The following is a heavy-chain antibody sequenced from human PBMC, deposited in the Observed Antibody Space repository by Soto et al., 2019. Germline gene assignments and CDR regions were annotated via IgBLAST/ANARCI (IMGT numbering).Heavy chain of an antibody. CDR2: IYYSGST. V-gene: IGHV4-39*01. J-gene: IGHJ4*02. D-gene: IGHD3-3*01. CDR1: GGSISSSSYY. CDR3: ARPHYAFWSGYLS. Sequence: QLQLQESGPGLVKPSETLSLTCTVSGGSISSSSYYWGWIRQPPGKGLEGIGSIYYSGSTYYNPSLKSRVPIYVDTSNTQCSLKLRSVTAADTAVYYCARPHYAFWSGYLSWGQGTLVTVSS.